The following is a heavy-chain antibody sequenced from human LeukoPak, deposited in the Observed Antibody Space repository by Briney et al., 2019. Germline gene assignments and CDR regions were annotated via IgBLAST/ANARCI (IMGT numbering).Heavy chain of an antibody. J-gene: IGHJ4*02. CDR3: ARRRRGRLPDY. V-gene: IGHV3-21*01. CDR1: GFTFSSYS. Sequence: GGSLRLSCAASGFTFSSYSMNWVRQAPGKGLEWVSSISRSSYIYYADSVKGRFTISRDNAKNSLYLQMNSLRAEDTAVYYCARRRRGRLPDYWGQGTLVTVSS. D-gene: IGHD3-16*01. CDR2: ISRSSYI.